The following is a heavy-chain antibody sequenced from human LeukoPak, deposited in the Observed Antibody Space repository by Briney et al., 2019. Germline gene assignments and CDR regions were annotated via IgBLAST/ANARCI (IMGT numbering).Heavy chain of an antibody. D-gene: IGHD3-3*01. V-gene: IGHV1-2*02. CDR1: GYTFTGYY. CDR3: ARGPPTIFGVVIMDYYYGMDV. J-gene: IGHJ6*02. CDR2: INPNSGGT. Sequence: ASVKVSCKASGYTFTGYYMHWVRQAPGQGLEWMGWINPNSGGTNYAQKFQGRVTMTRDTSISTAYMELSRLRSDDAAVYYCARGPPTIFGVVIMDYYYGMDVWGQGTTVTVFS.